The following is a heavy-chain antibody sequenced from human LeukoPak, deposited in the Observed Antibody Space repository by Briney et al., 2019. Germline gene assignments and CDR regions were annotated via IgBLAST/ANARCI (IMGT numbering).Heavy chain of an antibody. Sequence: PSETLSLTCAVSGVSISSYYWSWIRQTPGKGLEWLAYIYYTGRTNYNPSLKSRVSISVDTSNNQFSLKLSSVTAADTAVYYCAKVTTVSPTFAFDIWGQGTMVTVSS. CDR1: GVSISSYY. J-gene: IGHJ3*02. CDR2: IYYTGRT. D-gene: IGHD4-17*01. V-gene: IGHV4-59*01. CDR3: AKVTTVSPTFAFDI.